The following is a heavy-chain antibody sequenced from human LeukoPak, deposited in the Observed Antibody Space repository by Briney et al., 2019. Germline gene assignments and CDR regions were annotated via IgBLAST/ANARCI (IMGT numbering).Heavy chain of an antibody. Sequence: PGGSLRLSCAASGFTFSSYAMSWVRQAPGKGLEWVSAISGSGGSTYYADSVKGRFTISRDNSKNTLYLQMNSLRAEDTAVYYCAKAGGGKQLAPHAFDIWGQGTMVTVSS. CDR3: AKAGGGKQLAPHAFDI. V-gene: IGHV3-23*01. D-gene: IGHD6-13*01. CDR2: ISGSGGST. CDR1: GFTFSSYA. J-gene: IGHJ3*02.